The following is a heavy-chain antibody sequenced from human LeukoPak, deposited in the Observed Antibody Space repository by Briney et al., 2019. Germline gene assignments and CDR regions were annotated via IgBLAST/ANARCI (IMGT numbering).Heavy chain of an antibody. Sequence: SETLSLTCTVSGGSISSYYWSWIRQPPGKGLEWIGYIYYSVSTNYNPSLKSRVTISVDTSKNQFSLKLSYVTAADTDVSYCARQRFLEWYFDYWGQGTLVTVSS. V-gene: IGHV4-59*08. D-gene: IGHD3-3*01. CDR3: ARQRFLEWYFDY. CDR2: IYYSVST. J-gene: IGHJ4*02. CDR1: GGSISSYY.